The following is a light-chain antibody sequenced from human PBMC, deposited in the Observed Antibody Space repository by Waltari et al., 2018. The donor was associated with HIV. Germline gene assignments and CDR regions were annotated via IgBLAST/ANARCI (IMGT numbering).Light chain of an antibody. CDR3: CSYADTYFVV. CDR1: SSDVGGYNY. V-gene: IGLV2-11*01. Sequence: QSALTQPRSVSGSPGQSVTISCTGTSSDVGGYNYVSWYQHHPHKGPKLLIYDVPKRPSGVPDRFSGSKSGNTASLTISGLQAEDEADYYCCSYADTYFVVFGGRTTLTVL. J-gene: IGLJ2*01. CDR2: DVP.